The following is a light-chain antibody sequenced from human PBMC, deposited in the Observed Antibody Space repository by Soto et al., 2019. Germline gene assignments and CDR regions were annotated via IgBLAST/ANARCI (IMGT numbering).Light chain of an antibody. CDR1: QGISNY. CDR2: AAS. V-gene: IGKV1-27*01. J-gene: IGKJ4*01. Sequence: DIQMTQSPSSLSASVGDRVTITCRASQGISNYLAWYQQIPGKVPKLLISAASTLQAGVPARFSGRGSGTDSTLTISSLQPEDGATYYCQKYTNVPTFGGGTKVEMK. CDR3: QKYTNVPT.